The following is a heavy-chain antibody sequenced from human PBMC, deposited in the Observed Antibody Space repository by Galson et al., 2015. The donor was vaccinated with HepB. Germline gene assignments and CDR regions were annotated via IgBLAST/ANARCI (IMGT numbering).Heavy chain of an antibody. CDR1: GLSLSSAW. Sequence: SLRLSCAASGLSLSSAWMGYVRQAPGKGLEWVGRIKSKTDGGTTDYGAPVKGRFIISRDDSKNTVYLQMNSLKTEDTAVYYCTTEERYDFWSGYAYYMDVWGKGTTVTVSS. CDR3: TTEERYDFWSGYAYYMDV. V-gene: IGHV3-15*01. D-gene: IGHD3-3*01. CDR2: IKSKTDGGTT. J-gene: IGHJ6*03.